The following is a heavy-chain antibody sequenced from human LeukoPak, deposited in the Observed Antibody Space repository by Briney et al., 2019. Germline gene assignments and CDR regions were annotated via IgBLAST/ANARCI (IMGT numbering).Heavy chain of an antibody. CDR1: GYSFTSYW. D-gene: IGHD3-16*01. CDR3: AREYGPHKHMGGNWFDP. J-gene: IGHJ5*02. V-gene: IGHV5-51*01. CDR2: IYPGDSDT. Sequence: GESLKISCKGSGYSFTSYWIGWVRQMPGKGLEWMGIIYPGDSDTRYSPSFQGQVTISADKSISTAYLQWSSLKASDTAMYYCAREYGPHKHMGGNWFDPWGQGTLVTVSS.